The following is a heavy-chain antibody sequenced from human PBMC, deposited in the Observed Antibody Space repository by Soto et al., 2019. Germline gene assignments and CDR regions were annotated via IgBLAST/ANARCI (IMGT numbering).Heavy chain of an antibody. D-gene: IGHD6-13*01. CDR3: GRGGSGIYGMAP. J-gene: IGHJ6*02. V-gene: IGHV3-74*01. CDR1: GFTFSSYW. Sequence: EVQLVESGGGLVQPGGSLRLACAASGFTFSSYWMHWVRQAPGKGLVWISRIIRDGSSTNYAHSVKGRFTISRDNAKNTLSLEINRLRPDDTAVYFCGRGGSGIYGMAPWGQGTTVIVSS. CDR2: IIRDGSST.